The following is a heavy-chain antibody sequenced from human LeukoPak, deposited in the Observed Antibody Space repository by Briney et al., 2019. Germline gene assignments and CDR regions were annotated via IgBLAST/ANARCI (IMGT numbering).Heavy chain of an antibody. Sequence: KPSETLSLTCTVSGGSISSSSYYWGWIRQPPGKGLEWIGSIYYSGSTYYNPSLKSRVTISVDTSKNQFSLKLSSVTAADTAVYYCARHRIAAAGTDYWGQGTLVTVSS. D-gene: IGHD6-13*01. J-gene: IGHJ4*02. V-gene: IGHV4-39*01. CDR3: ARHRIAAAGTDY. CDR1: GGSISSSSYY. CDR2: IYYSGST.